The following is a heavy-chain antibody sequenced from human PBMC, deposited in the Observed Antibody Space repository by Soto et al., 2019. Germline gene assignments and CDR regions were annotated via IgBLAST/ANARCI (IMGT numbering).Heavy chain of an antibody. J-gene: IGHJ4*02. Sequence: SVKVSCKASGGTFSSYAISWVRQAPGQGLEWMGGIIPIFGTANYAQKFQRRVTITADESTSTAYMELSSLRSEDTAVYYCARLDIVATSDFDYWGQGTLVTVSS. CDR2: IIPIFGTA. D-gene: IGHD5-12*01. CDR3: ARLDIVATSDFDY. V-gene: IGHV1-69*13. CDR1: GGTFSSYA.